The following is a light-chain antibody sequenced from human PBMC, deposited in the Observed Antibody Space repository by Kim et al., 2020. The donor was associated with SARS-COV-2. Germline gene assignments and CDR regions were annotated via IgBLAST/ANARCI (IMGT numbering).Light chain of an antibody. CDR2: DAS. J-gene: IGKJ1*01. CDR3: QQRSNWPPWT. CDR1: QRVSSY. Sequence: SPGESATLSCRASQRVSSYLAWYQQQPGQAPRLLIYDASNSATGIPARFSGSGSGTDFTLTISSLEPEDFAVYYCQQRSNWPPWTFGQGTKVDIK. V-gene: IGKV3-11*01.